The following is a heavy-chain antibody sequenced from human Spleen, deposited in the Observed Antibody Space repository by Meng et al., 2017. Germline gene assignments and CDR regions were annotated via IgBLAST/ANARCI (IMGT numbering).Heavy chain of an antibody. CDR1: GFTFSNYW. CDR2: IKQDGSGK. CDR3: ARDGRGVGDGYNFD. D-gene: IGHD5-24*01. J-gene: IGHJ4*02. Sequence: GGSLRLSCAASGFTFSNYWMSWVRQAPGKGLEWVANIKQDGSGKYYVDSVKGRFTISRDNSKKILYLQMNSLRVEDTAVYYCARDGRGVGDGYNFDWGQGTQVTVSS. V-gene: IGHV3-7*01.